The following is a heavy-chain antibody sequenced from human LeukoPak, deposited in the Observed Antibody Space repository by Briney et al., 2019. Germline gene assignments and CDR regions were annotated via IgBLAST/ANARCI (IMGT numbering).Heavy chain of an antibody. CDR2: ISGYDGNT. Sequence: ASVKVSCKASGYSFTTYGMNWVPQAPGQGLEWMGWISGYDGNTKSVEKLQGRVTMTTDTSTSTAYMELRSLRSDDTAVYYCARDAYGSGKGYFDYWGQGTLVTVSS. D-gene: IGHD3-10*01. J-gene: IGHJ4*02. CDR1: GYSFTTYG. V-gene: IGHV1-18*01. CDR3: ARDAYGSGKGYFDY.